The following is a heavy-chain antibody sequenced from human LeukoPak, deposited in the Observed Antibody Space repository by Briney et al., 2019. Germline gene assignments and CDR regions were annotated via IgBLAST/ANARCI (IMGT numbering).Heavy chain of an antibody. Sequence: SETLSLTCTVSGGSISSGGYYWSWIRQHPGKGLEWIGYIYYSGSTYYNPSLKSRVTISVDTSKNQFSLKLSSVTAADTAVYYCARDNGYSYAADAFDIWGQRTMVTISS. CDR1: GGSISSGGYY. J-gene: IGHJ3*02. D-gene: IGHD5-18*01. CDR2: IYYSGST. CDR3: ARDNGYSYAADAFDI. V-gene: IGHV4-31*03.